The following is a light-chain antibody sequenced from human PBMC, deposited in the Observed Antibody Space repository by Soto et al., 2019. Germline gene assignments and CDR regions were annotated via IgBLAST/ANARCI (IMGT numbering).Light chain of an antibody. J-gene: IGKJ1*01. CDR3: QQYGSSPT. CDR2: GAS. V-gene: IGKV3-20*01. Sequence: EIVLTQSPGTLSLSPGERATLSCRASQSVRSNYLAWYQQKPGQAPRLLIYGASSRATGIPDRFSGSGSGTDFTLTLSRLEPEDFAVYYCQQYGSSPTFGQGTKVEIK. CDR1: QSVRSNY.